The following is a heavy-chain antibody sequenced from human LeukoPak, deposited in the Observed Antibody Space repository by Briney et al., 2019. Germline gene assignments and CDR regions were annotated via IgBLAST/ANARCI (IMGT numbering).Heavy chain of an antibody. CDR2: IYHSGST. V-gene: IGHV4-4*02. Sequence: SGTLSLTCAVSGGSISSSNWLSWVRQPPGKGLEWIGEIYHSGSTYYNPSLKSRVTISVDTSKNQFSLKLSSVTAADTAVYYCARHPHSSGWYGIWFDPWGQGTLVTVSS. J-gene: IGHJ5*02. CDR1: GGSISSSNW. CDR3: ARHPHSSGWYGIWFDP. D-gene: IGHD6-19*01.